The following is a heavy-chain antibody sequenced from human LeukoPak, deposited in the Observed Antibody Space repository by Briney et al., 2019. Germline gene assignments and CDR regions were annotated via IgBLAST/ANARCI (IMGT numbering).Heavy chain of an antibody. CDR3: ARDVTYYYDTSGYRDAFDI. J-gene: IGHJ3*02. CDR2: INPNSGGT. D-gene: IGHD3-22*01. CDR1: GYTLTGYY. V-gene: IGHV1-2*02. Sequence: ASVKVSCKASGYTLTGYYMHWVRQAPGQGLEWMGWINPNSGGTNYAQRFQGRVTMTRDTSISTAYMELSRLRSDDTAVYYCARDVTYYYDTSGYRDAFDIWGQGTMVAVSS.